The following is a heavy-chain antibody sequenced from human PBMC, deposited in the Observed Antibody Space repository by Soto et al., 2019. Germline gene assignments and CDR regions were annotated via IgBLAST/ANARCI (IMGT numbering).Heavy chain of an antibody. CDR2: IYYSGST. V-gene: IGHV4-30-4*01. Sequence: PSETLSLTCTVSGGSISSGDYYWSWIRQPPGKGLEWIGYIYYSGSTYYNPSLKSRVTISVDTSKNQFSLKLSSVTAADTAVYYCAREPSKYSPNNWFAPWGQGPLVTVSS. J-gene: IGHJ5*02. CDR1: GGSISSGDYY. CDR3: AREPSKYSPNNWFAP. D-gene: IGHD5-18*01.